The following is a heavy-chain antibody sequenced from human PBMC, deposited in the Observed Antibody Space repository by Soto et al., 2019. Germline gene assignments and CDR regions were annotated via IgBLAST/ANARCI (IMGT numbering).Heavy chain of an antibody. Sequence: GGSLRLSCAASGFTFSNYSMNWVRQGPGKGLEWVSYISSSSSKIYYADSVKGRFTISRDNAKNSLYLQMNSLRDEDTAVYYCATPSRASSRSPAVWGQGILVTVSS. V-gene: IGHV3-48*02. J-gene: IGHJ4*02. CDR2: ISSSSSKI. CDR1: GFTFSNYS. D-gene: IGHD1-26*01. CDR3: ATPSRASSRSPAV.